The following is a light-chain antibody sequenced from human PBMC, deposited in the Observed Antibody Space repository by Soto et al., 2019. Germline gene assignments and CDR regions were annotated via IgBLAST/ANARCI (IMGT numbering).Light chain of an antibody. Sequence: QSVLTQPASESGFPGQSITISCTGTSSDVGGYNYVSWYQQHPGKAPKLMIYDVSNRPSGVSNRFSGSKSGNTASLTISGLQAEDEADYYCSSYTSSSPYVFGTGTKLTVL. J-gene: IGLJ1*01. V-gene: IGLV2-14*01. CDR1: SSDVGGYNY. CDR2: DVS. CDR3: SSYTSSSPYV.